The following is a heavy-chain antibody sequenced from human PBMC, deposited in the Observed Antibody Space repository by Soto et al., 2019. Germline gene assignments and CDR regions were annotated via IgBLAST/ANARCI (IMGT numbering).Heavy chain of an antibody. V-gene: IGHV4-59*01. CDR2: IYYSGST. CDR3: ARDSSGEVCGGDCYDAFDI. J-gene: IGHJ3*02. D-gene: IGHD2-21*02. CDR1: GGSISSYY. Sequence: SETLSLTCTVSGGSISSYYWSWIRQPPGKGLEWIGYIYYSGSTNYNPSLKSRVTISVDTSKNQFSLKLSSVTAADTAVYYCARDSSGEVCGGDCYDAFDIWGQGTMVTVSS.